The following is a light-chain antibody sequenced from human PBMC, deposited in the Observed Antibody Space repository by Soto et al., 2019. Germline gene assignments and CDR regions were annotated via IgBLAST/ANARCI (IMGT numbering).Light chain of an antibody. CDR3: SSYTTSSTRV. Sequence: SVQAQPAPLSGSPGHSFTISCPGTSRDVGAYDFVSWYQQHPDKAPKLMIYEVSNRPSGVSYRFSGSKSVNTATLTISGLQAEDEADYYCSSYTTSSTRVFGTGTKVTVL. V-gene: IGLV2-14*03. CDR1: SRDVGAYDF. J-gene: IGLJ1*01. CDR2: EVS.